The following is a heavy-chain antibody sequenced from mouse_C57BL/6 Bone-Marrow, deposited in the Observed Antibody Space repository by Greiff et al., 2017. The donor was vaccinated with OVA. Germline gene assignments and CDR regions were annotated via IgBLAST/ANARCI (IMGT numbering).Heavy chain of an antibody. V-gene: IGHV1-55*01. Sequence: VKLQQPGAELVKPGASVKMSCKASGYTFTSYWITWVKQRPGQGLEWIGDIYPGSGSTNYNEKFKSKATLTVDTSSSTAYMQLSSLTSEDSAVYYCARWLYYYGSSPCYWGQGTTLTVSS. CDR1: GYTFTSYW. D-gene: IGHD1-1*01. CDR3: ARWLYYYGSSPCY. CDR2: IYPGSGST. J-gene: IGHJ2*01.